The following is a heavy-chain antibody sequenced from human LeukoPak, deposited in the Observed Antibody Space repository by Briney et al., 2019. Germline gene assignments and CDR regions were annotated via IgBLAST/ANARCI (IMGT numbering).Heavy chain of an antibody. Sequence: ASVKVSCKASRYTFTNYAFTWVRQAPGQGLEWMGWISAYNGNTNYAQKLQGRVTMATDTSTSTAYMELRSLTSEDTAVYYCARGLEWLTRRHTWFDPWGQGTLVTVSS. CDR1: RYTFTNYA. V-gene: IGHV1-18*01. D-gene: IGHD3-3*01. CDR2: ISAYNGNT. CDR3: ARGLEWLTRRHTWFDP. J-gene: IGHJ5*02.